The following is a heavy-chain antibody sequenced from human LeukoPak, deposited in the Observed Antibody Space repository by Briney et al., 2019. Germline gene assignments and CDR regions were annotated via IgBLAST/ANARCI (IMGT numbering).Heavy chain of an antibody. CDR2: IIPIFGTA. Sequence: ASVKVSCKASGGTFSSYAISWVRQAPGQGLEWMGGIIPIFGTANSAQTFQGRVTITADKSTSTAYMELSSLRSEDTAVYYCAREVGSGTSRRYYYYYMDVWGKGTTVTVSS. D-gene: IGHD3-10*01. V-gene: IGHV1-69*06. CDR3: AREVGSGTSRRYYYYYMDV. CDR1: GGTFSSYA. J-gene: IGHJ6*03.